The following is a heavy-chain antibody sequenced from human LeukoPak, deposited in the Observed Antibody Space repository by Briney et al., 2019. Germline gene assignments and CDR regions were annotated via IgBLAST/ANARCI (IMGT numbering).Heavy chain of an antibody. V-gene: IGHV4-59*01. Sequence: SETLSLTCTVPGGSISSYYWSWIRQPPGKGLEWIGYIYYSGSTNYNPSLKSRVTISVDTSKNQFSLKLSSVTAADTAAYYCARTTEGGYTYDYFYYYYMDVWGKGTTVTISS. CDR2: IYYSGST. CDR3: ARTTEGGYTYDYFYYYYMDV. D-gene: IGHD5-18*01. CDR1: GGSISSYY. J-gene: IGHJ6*03.